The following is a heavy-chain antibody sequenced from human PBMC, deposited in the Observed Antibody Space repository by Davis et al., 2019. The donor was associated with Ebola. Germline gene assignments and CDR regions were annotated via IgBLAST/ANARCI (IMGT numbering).Heavy chain of an antibody. V-gene: IGHV1-69*13. D-gene: IGHD3-3*01. J-gene: IGHJ4*02. Sequence: AASVKVSCKASGGTFSSYAISWVRQAPGQGLEWMGGIIPIFGTANYAQKFQGRVTITADESTSTAYMELSSLRSEDTAVYYCARWEGYYDFWSGHQIGYFDYWGQGTLVTVSS. CDR2: IIPIFGTA. CDR1: GGTFSSYA. CDR3: ARWEGYYDFWSGHQIGYFDY.